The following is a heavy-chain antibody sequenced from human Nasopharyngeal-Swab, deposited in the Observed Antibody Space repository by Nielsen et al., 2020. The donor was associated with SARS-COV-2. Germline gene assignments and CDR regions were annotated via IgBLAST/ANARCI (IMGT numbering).Heavy chain of an antibody. CDR1: GFTFSSYS. V-gene: IGHV4-59*01. Sequence: GSLRLSCAASGFTFSSYSMNWVRQAPGKGLEWIGYIYYSGSTNYNPSLKSRVTISVDTSKNQFSLKLSSVTAADTAVYYCARGYCSSTSCYAARHFDYWGQGTLVTVSS. CDR2: IYYSGST. J-gene: IGHJ4*02. D-gene: IGHD2-2*01. CDR3: ARGYCSSTSCYAARHFDY.